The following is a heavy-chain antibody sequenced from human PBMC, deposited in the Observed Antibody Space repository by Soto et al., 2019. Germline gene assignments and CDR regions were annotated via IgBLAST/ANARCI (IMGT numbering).Heavy chain of an antibody. CDR3: AKATYYYDSSSYYRVYFDY. V-gene: IGHV3-23*01. J-gene: IGHJ4*02. D-gene: IGHD3-22*01. Sequence: GGSLRLSCAASGFTFSSYAMSWVRQAPGKGLEWVSAITGSGSRPFYADSVKGRFTISRDGTKSTLYLQMSGLRTEDTAVYFCAKATYYYDSSSYYRVYFDYWGQGTLVTVSS. CDR1: GFTFSSYA. CDR2: ITGSGSRP.